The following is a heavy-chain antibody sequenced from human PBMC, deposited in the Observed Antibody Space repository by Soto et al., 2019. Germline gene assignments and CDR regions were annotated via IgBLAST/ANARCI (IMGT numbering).Heavy chain of an antibody. Sequence: QVQLVQSGAEVKKPGSSVKVSCKASGGTFSSYTISWVRQAPGQGLEWMGRFIPILGIANYAQKFQGRVTITADKSTSTAYMELSSLRSEDTAVYYCASSGYCSGGSRYGLFDYWGQGTLVTVSS. V-gene: IGHV1-69*02. CDR3: ASSGYCSGGSRYGLFDY. D-gene: IGHD2-15*01. CDR2: FIPILGIA. CDR1: GGTFSSYT. J-gene: IGHJ4*02.